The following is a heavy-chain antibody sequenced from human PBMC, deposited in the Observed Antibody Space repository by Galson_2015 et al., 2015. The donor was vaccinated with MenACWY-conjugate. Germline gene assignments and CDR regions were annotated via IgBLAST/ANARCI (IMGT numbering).Heavy chain of an antibody. Sequence: SLRLSCAASGFTFSNAWMSWVRQASGKGLEWVGRIKSKTDGGTTDYAAPVKGRFTISRDDSKNTLYLQMNSLKTEDTAVYYCTTRGVLLRFGESGDAFDIWGQGTMVTVSS. CDR1: GFTFSNAW. J-gene: IGHJ3*02. CDR3: TTRGVLLRFGESGDAFDI. D-gene: IGHD3-10*01. V-gene: IGHV3-15*01. CDR2: IKSKTDGGTT.